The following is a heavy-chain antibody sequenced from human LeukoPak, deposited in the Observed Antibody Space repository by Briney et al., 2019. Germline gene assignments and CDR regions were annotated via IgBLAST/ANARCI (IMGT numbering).Heavy chain of an antibody. CDR2: IYHSGST. CDR1: GGSISSYY. V-gene: IGHV4-38-2*02. J-gene: IGHJ4*02. Sequence: SETLSLTCTVSGGSISSYYWGWIRQPPGKGLEWIGSIYHSGSTYYNPSLKSRVTISVDTSKNQFSLKLSSVTAADTAVYYCARDVKDYDILTGFDYWGQGTLVTVSS. D-gene: IGHD3-9*01. CDR3: ARDVKDYDILTGFDY.